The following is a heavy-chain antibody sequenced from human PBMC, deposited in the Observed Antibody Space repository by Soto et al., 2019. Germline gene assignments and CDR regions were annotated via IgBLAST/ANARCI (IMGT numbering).Heavy chain of an antibody. D-gene: IGHD5-12*01. CDR2: IYPGDSDT. V-gene: IGHV5-51*01. J-gene: IGHJ3*02. CDR1: GYSFTSYW. Sequence: PGESLKISCKGSGYSFTSYWIGWVRQMPGKGLEWMGIIYPGDSDTRYSPSFQGQVTISADKSISTAYLQWSSLKASDTAMYYCARRVGMATIISDAFDIRGQGTMVTVSS. CDR3: ARRVGMATIISDAFDI.